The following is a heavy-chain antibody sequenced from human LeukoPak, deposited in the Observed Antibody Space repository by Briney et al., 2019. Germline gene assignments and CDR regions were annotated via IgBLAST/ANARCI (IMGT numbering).Heavy chain of an antibody. D-gene: IGHD3-16*01. CDR1: GFTFSSCS. CDR2: ISSSSSYK. V-gene: IGHV3-21*01. CDR3: AREPVLSYYFDY. J-gene: IGHJ4*02. Sequence: PGGSLRLSCAASGFTFSSCSMNWVRQAPGKGLEWVSSISSSSSYKYYADSVKGRFTISRDNAKNSLYLRMNSLRAEDTAVYYCAREPVLSYYFDYWGQGTLVTVSS.